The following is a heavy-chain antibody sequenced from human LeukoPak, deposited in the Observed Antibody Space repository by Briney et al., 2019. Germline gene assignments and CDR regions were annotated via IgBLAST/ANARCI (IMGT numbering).Heavy chain of an antibody. V-gene: IGHV1-2*02. Sequence: GASVKVSCKASGYTFTGYYMHWVRQAPGQGLEWMGWINPNSGGTNYAQKFQGRVTMTRDTSISTAYMELSRLGSDDTAVYYCARVRGYCSSTRCYYYYMDVWGKGTTVTVSS. CDR3: ARVRGYCSSTRCYYYYMDV. D-gene: IGHD2-2*01. CDR2: INPNSGGT. CDR1: GYTFTGYY. J-gene: IGHJ6*03.